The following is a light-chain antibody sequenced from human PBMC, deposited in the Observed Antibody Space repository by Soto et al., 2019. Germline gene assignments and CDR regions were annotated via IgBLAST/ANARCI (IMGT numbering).Light chain of an antibody. CDR1: QSISTW. CDR2: DAS. CDR3: QQYNSYSKT. J-gene: IGKJ1*01. Sequence: DIQLTQSPSFLSASVGDSVTITCRASQSISTWLAWYQQKPGKAPNLLIYDASNLESGVPSRFSGSGSGTEFTLTISSLQPDDFATYYCQQYNSYSKTFGQGTKVDIK. V-gene: IGKV1-5*01.